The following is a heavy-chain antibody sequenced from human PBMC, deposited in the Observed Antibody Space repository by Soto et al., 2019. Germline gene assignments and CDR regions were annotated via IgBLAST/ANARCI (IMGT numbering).Heavy chain of an antibody. CDR3: ASVRPTTPPIDY. V-gene: IGHV3-33*01. Sequence: QVQLVESGGGVVQPGRSLRLSCAASGFTFSSYGMHWVRQAPGKGLEWVAVIWYDGSNKYYADSVKGRFTISRDNSKNPLYLKINTLRPEDTAVYSCASVRPTTPPIDYWAQGTLVPLPS. J-gene: IGHJ4*02. CDR2: IWYDGSNK. CDR1: GFTFSSYG. D-gene: IGHD1-26*01.